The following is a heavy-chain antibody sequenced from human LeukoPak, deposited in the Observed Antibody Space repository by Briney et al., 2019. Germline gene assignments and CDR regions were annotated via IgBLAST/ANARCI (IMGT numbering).Heavy chain of an antibody. CDR3: ARVTVALDY. J-gene: IGHJ4*02. CDR1: GGSISGYY. CDR2: IYYTGNT. V-gene: IGHV4-59*01. D-gene: IGHD2-15*01. Sequence: SETLSLTCIVSGGSISGYYWSWIRQPPGKGLELIGHIYYTGNTVYNPSLKSRATILLDTSENQFSLKLRSVTTADTAVYYCARVTVALDYWGQGTLVTVSS.